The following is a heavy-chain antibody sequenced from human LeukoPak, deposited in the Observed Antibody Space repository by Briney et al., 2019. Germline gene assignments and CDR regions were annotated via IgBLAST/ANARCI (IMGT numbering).Heavy chain of an antibody. J-gene: IGHJ2*01. CDR2: ISGNGDNT. D-gene: IGHD5-24*01. V-gene: IGHV3-64*01. Sequence: GGSLRLSCAASGFTFSNYPMHWVRQAPGKGLEYVSGISGNGDNTYYANSVKGRFTISRDNSKHTLYLQMGSLRAEDMAVYYCARSKRWLEHYWYFDLWGRGTLVTVSS. CDR3: ARSKRWLEHYWYFDL. CDR1: GFTFSNYP.